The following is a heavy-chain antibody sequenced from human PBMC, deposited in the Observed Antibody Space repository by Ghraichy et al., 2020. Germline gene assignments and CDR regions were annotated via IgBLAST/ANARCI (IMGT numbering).Heavy chain of an antibody. Sequence: SETLSLTCTVSGDSISSYYWSWIRQPPGKGLEWIGYIYYSGTTKYNPSLKSRVTISLDTSKNQFYLELSSVTATDTAVYYCARPAGYSGTTKDAFDIWGQGTMVTVSS. CDR2: IYYSGTT. D-gene: IGHD5-12*01. CDR3: ARPAGYSGTTKDAFDI. J-gene: IGHJ3*02. CDR1: GDSISSYY. V-gene: IGHV4-59*01.